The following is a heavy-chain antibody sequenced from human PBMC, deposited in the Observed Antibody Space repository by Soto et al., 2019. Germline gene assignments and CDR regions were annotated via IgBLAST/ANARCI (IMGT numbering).Heavy chain of an antibody. CDR1: GFTFSSYA. CDR3: ARESMNSDAFDI. J-gene: IGHJ3*02. Sequence: QVQLVESGGGVVQPGRSLRLSCAASGFTFSSYAMHWVRQAPGKGLEWVAVISYDGSNKYYADSVKGRFTISRDNSKNSLYLQMTSLRAEGTAVYYCARESMNSDAFDIWGQGTMVTVSS. V-gene: IGHV3-30-3*01. CDR2: ISYDGSNK. D-gene: IGHD5-18*01.